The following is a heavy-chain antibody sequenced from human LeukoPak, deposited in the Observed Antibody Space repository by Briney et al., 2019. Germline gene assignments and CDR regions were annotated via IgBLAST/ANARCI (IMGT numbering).Heavy chain of an antibody. CDR2: INWNGGTT. V-gene: IGHV3-20*04. CDR3: ARETGGGSS. CDR1: GFTFDNYG. Sequence: GGYLRLSCAASGFTFDNYGMSWVRQAPGNGLEWVSGINWNGGTTGYADSVKGRFTISRDNAKNSLYLQMNNLRAEDTAFYYCARETGGGSSWGQGTLVTVSS. D-gene: IGHD2-15*01. J-gene: IGHJ5*02.